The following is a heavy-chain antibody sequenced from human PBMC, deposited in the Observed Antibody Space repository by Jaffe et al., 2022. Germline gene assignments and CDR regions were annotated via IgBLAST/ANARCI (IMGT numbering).Heavy chain of an antibody. CDR3: ASPRGYSYGLGAFDI. J-gene: IGHJ3*02. V-gene: IGHV4-59*01. CDR2: IYYSGST. Sequence: QVQLQESGPGLVKPSETLSLTCTVSGGSISSYYWSWIRQPPGKGLEWIGYIYYSGSTNYNPSLKSRVTISVDTSKNQFSLKLSSVTAADTAVYYCASPRGYSYGLGAFDIWGQGTMVTVSS. CDR1: GGSISSYY. D-gene: IGHD5-18*01.